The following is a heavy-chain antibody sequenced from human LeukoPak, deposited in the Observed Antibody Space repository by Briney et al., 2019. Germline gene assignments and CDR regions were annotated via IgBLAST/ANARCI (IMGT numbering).Heavy chain of an antibody. CDR1: GYTFTSYG. V-gene: IGHV1-18*01. CDR3: ARGNKQRWLQSFDY. J-gene: IGHJ4*02. Sequence: AASVKVSCKASGYTFTSYGISWVRQAPGQGLEWMGWISAYNGYTSYAQMLQGRVTMTTDTSTSTAYMELRSLRSDDTAVYYCARGNKQRWLQSFDYWGQGTLVTVSS. CDR2: ISAYNGYT. D-gene: IGHD5-24*01.